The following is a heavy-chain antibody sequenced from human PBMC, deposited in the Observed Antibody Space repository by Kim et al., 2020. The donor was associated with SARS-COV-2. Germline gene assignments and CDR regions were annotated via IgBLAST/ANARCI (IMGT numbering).Heavy chain of an antibody. CDR2: IIPIFGTA. Sequence: SVKVSCKASGGTFSSYAISWVRQAPGQGLEWMGGIIPIFGTANYAQKFQGRVTITADESTSTAYMELSSLRSEDTAVYYCARGEGNYYGSGTLYYYYGMDVWGQGTTVTVSS. CDR3: ARGEGNYYGSGTLYYYYGMDV. V-gene: IGHV1-69*13. CDR1: GGTFSSYA. J-gene: IGHJ6*02. D-gene: IGHD3-10*01.